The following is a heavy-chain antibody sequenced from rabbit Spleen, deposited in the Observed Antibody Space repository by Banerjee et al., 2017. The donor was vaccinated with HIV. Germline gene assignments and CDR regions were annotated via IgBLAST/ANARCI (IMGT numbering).Heavy chain of an antibody. J-gene: IGHJ4*01. V-gene: IGHV1S40*01. D-gene: IGHD3-1*01. CDR3: ARDLATVVGWNFNL. CDR1: GFSFSSSYW. CDR2: MHTSGGGT. Sequence: QSLEESGGDLVKPGASLTLTCTASGFSFSSSYWICWVRQAPGKGLEWIACMHTSGGGTYYANWAKGRFTISKTSSTTVTLQMTSLTAADTATYFCARDLATVVGWNFNLWGPGTLVTVS.